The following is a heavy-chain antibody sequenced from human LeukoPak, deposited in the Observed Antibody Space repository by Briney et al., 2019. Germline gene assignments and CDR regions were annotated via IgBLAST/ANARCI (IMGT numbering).Heavy chain of an antibody. J-gene: IGHJ3*02. CDR1: GFTFSSNS. D-gene: IGHD4-17*01. CDR2: ITSTSSI. V-gene: IGHV3-48*01. CDR3: ARVTVRNAFDI. Sequence: GGSLRLSCAASGFTFSSNSMNWVRQAPGKGLEWVSYITSTSSIHYADSVKGRFTISRENAKSSLYLQMTSLRAGDTAVYYCARVTVRNAFDIWGQGTMVTVSS.